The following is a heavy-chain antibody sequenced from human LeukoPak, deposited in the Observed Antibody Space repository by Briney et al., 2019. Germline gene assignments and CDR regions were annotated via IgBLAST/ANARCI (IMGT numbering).Heavy chain of an antibody. V-gene: IGHV1-8*03. Sequence: VASVKVSCKASGYTFTSYDINWVRQATGQGLEWMGWMNPNSGNTGYAQKFQGRVTITRNTSISTAYMELSSLRSEDTAVYYCARLSAHDAFDIWGQGTMVTVSS. CDR1: GYTFTSYD. J-gene: IGHJ3*02. CDR2: MNPNSGNT. CDR3: ARLSAHDAFDI.